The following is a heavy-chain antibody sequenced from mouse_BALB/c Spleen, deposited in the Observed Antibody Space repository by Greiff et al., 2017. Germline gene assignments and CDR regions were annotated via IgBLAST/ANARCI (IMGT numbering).Heavy chain of an antibody. J-gene: IGHJ2*01. D-gene: IGHD1-2*01. CDR3: TRKTACFDY. CDR1: GYSFNSYW. V-gene: IGHV1-5*01. Sequence: EVLLQESGTVLARPGASVKMSCKASGYSFNSYWMHWVKQRPGQGLEWIGSIYPGNSYTSYNQKFKGKAKLTAVTSASTAYMELSSLTNEDPAVYYCTRKTACFDYWGQGTTLTVSS. CDR2: IYPGNSYT.